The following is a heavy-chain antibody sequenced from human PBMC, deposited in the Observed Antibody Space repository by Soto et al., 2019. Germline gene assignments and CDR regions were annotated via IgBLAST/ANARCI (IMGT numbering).Heavy chain of an antibody. J-gene: IGHJ6*02. CDR1: GHSFTNFW. D-gene: IGHD6-19*01. V-gene: IGHV5-51*01. CDR2: IHPGDSDT. Sequence: PGDSLKISCEGSGHSFTNFWIGWVRQMPGKGLEWMGIIHPGDSDTRYSPSFQGQVTISADKSINTAYLQWSSLRASDTAMYYCARPPLPGIVVPGGYNYHDGLDVWGQGTPVTVSS. CDR3: ARPPLPGIVVPGGYNYHDGLDV.